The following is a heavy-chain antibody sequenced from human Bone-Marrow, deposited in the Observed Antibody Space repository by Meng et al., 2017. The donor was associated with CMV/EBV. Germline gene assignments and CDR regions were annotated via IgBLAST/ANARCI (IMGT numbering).Heavy chain of an antibody. CDR3: AKTKVQRYTQYYFDY. D-gene: IGHD1-14*01. J-gene: IGHJ4*02. CDR1: GFTFSSYG. CDR2: IRYDGSNK. V-gene: IGHV3-30*02. Sequence: GESLKISCAASGFTFSSYGMHWVRQAPGKGLEWVAFIRYDGSNKYYADSVKGRFTISRDNSKNTLYLQMNSLRAEDTAVYYCAKTKVQRYTQYYFDYCGQGTLVTVSS.